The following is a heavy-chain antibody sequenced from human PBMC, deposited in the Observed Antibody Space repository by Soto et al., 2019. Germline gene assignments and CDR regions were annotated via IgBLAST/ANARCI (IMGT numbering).Heavy chain of an antibody. D-gene: IGHD6-13*01. V-gene: IGHV1-69*08. CDR1: GDTLSSYT. J-gene: IGHJ4*02. Sequence: QVQLVQSGAEVKKPGSSVKVSCKASGDTLSSYTISWVRQAPGQGLEWMGRILAVIGITNYAQKCQVRVTITTDKATSKAYMELSSSRTEDTAVYYCAGDAGIAAGGTYFDYWGQGTLVTVSS. CDR2: ILAVIGIT. CDR3: AGDAGIAAGGTYFDY.